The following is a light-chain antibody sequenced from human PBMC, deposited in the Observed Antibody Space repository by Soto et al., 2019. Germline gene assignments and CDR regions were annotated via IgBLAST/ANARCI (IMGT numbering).Light chain of an antibody. CDR3: CSYAGSYTLV. CDR2: DVS. CDR1: SSDPGGYNY. V-gene: IGLV2-11*01. Sequence: QSALTQPRSVSGSPGQSVTISCTGTSSDPGGYNYVSWYQQHPGKAPKLMIYDVSKRPSGVPDRFSGSKSGNTASLTISGLQAEDEADYHCCSYAGSYTLVFGGGTKLTVL. J-gene: IGLJ2*01.